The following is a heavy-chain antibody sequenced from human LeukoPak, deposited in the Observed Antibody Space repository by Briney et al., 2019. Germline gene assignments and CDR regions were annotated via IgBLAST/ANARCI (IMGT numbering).Heavy chain of an antibody. CDR3: ARVPPRGGYYYYYYYMDV. D-gene: IGHD4-23*01. V-gene: IGHV3-7*01. Sequence: GGSLRLSCAASGFTFSSYGMSWVRQAPGKGLEWVANIKQDGSEKYYVDSVKGRFTISRDNAKNSLYLQMNSLRAEDTAVYYCARVPPRGGYYYYYYYMDVWGKGTTVTVSS. J-gene: IGHJ6*03. CDR1: GFTFSSYG. CDR2: IKQDGSEK.